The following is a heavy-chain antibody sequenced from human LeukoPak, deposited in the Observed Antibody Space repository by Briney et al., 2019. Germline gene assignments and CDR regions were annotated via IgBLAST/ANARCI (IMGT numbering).Heavy chain of an antibody. CDR1: AGSISGYY. Sequence: QPSETLSLTCTVSAGSISGYYWSWIRQAPGKGLEWIGYIYYSGSTSYNPSLKSRVTISVDTSKNQFSLKLSSVTAADTAVYYCARGGTATVTTEYAFDIWGQGTMVTVSS. D-gene: IGHD4-17*01. CDR2: IYYSGST. V-gene: IGHV4-59*12. J-gene: IGHJ3*02. CDR3: ARGGTATVTTEYAFDI.